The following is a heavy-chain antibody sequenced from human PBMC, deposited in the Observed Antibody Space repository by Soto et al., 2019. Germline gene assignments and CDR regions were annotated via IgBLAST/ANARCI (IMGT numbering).Heavy chain of an antibody. CDR1: GGSISSYY. V-gene: IGHV4-59*08. D-gene: IGHD3-3*01. J-gene: IGHJ6*03. CDR2: IYYSGST. Sequence: PSETLSLTCTVSGGSISSYYWSWIRQPPGKGLEWIGYIYYSGSTNYNPSLKSRVTISVDTSKNQFSLKLSSVTAADTAVYYCATESSGYYYYYVDVWGKGTTVTVSS. CDR3: ATESSGYYYYYVDV.